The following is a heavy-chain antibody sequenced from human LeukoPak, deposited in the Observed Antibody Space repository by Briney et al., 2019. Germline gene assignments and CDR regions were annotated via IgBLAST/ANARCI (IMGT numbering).Heavy chain of an antibody. CDR1: VSTFSSHD. CDR3: ARSFVGTRKRNDY. J-gene: IGHJ4*02. Sequence: ASVTVSYTPSVSTFSSHDINSVRQATGQGLEGMGWMNPNSGNTGYAQRFQGRVTMTRSTSISTAYMELSSLTSDDTAVYYCARSFVGTRKRNDYWGQGTLVTVSS. D-gene: IGHD2-21*01. CDR2: MNPNSGNT. V-gene: IGHV1-8*01.